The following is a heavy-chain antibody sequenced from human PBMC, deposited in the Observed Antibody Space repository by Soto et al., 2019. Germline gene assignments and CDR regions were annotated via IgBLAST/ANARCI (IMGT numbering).Heavy chain of an antibody. CDR3: AKDLQSYGDYDYYCYGMDV. J-gene: IGHJ6*02. Sequence: QVQLVESGGGEVQPGRSLTISCAASGFTFSTYGMHWVRQTPGKGLEWVAVISYDGTNKFYSDSVKGRFNISRDNFKNTLTMQMNSRRAADTAVYSCAKDLQSYGDYDYYCYGMDVWGLGTRVTVSS. CDR1: GFTFSTYG. CDR2: ISYDGTNK. V-gene: IGHV3-30*18. D-gene: IGHD4-17*01.